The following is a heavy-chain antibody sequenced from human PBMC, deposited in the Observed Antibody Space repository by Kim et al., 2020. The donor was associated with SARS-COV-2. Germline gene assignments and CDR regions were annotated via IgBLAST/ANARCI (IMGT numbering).Heavy chain of an antibody. Sequence: RVTISVDTSKNQFSLKLSSVTAADTAVYYCAKYSSGRPAPHNRVRPGFDYWGQGTLVTVSS. J-gene: IGHJ4*02. D-gene: IGHD6-19*01. V-gene: IGHV4-34*01. CDR3: AKYSSGRPAPHNRVRPGFDY.